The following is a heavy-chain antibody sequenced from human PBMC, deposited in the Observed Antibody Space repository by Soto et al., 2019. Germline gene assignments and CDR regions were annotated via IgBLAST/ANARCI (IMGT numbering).Heavy chain of an antibody. CDR2: INAGNGNT. Sequence: QVQLVQSGAEVKKPGASVKVSCKASGYTFTSYAMHWVRQAPGQRLEWMGWINAGNGNTKYSQKFQGRVTITRDTSASTAHMELSSLRSEDTAVYYCARTGVWRDYYGMDVWGQGTTVTVSS. CDR3: ARTGVWRDYYGMDV. CDR1: GYTFTSYA. D-gene: IGHD2-8*01. J-gene: IGHJ6*02. V-gene: IGHV1-3*01.